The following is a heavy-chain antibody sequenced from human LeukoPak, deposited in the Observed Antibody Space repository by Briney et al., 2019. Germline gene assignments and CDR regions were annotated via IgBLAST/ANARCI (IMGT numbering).Heavy chain of an antibody. Sequence: ASVKVSCKASGYTFSSYDINWVRQATGQGLEWMGWMNPNSGDRGYAQKFQGRVTITRNTSISTAYMELSSLRSEDTAVYYCASTIQGGYSYGYGYWGQGTLVTVSS. CDR1: GYTFSSYD. V-gene: IGHV1-8*03. CDR3: ASTIQGGYSYGYGY. CDR2: MNPNSGDR. D-gene: IGHD5-18*01. J-gene: IGHJ4*02.